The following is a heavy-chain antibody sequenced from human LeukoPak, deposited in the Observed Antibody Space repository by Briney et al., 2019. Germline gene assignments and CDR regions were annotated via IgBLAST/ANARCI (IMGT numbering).Heavy chain of an antibody. V-gene: IGHV4-59*01. D-gene: IGHD1-26*01. CDR3: AREVSLPNWYFDL. CDR2: IYYSGST. CDR1: GRYINRYY. J-gene: IGHJ2*01. Sequence: SETLSLTCTVSGRYINRYYWSWIRQPPGKGLEWIGYIYYSGSTNYNPSLKSRVTISVDTSKNQFSLKLSSVTAADTAVYYCAREVSLPNWYFDLWGRGTLVTVSS.